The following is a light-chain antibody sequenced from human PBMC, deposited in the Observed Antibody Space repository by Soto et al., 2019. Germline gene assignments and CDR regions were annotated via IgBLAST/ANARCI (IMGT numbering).Light chain of an antibody. CDR2: DNN. V-gene: IGLV1-51*01. CDR1: SSNIGNNY. CDR3: GPWYRLTGGAV. Sequence: QSVLTQPPSVSAAPGQRVTISCSGSSSNIGNNYVSWYQQLPGTAPKLLIYDNNKRPSGIPDRFSGSKSGASATLGITGLQAGDEADYYCGPWYRLTGGAVFGGGTQLTVL. J-gene: IGLJ7*01.